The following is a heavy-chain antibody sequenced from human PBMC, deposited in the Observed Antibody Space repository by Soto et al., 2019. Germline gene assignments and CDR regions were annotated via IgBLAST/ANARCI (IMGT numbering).Heavy chain of an antibody. CDR2: IVPMFGTS. CDR1: GGTSTRYA. Sequence: QERLVQSGAEVRKPGSSVKVSCKVTGGTSTRYAIDWVRQAPGQGLEWMGGIVPMFGTSKYAQKFQGRVTITADTSTNIAYMELRSLRSEDTAVYYCNRGSEYDFWSGYLWGQGTLVSVSA. V-gene: IGHV1-69*06. D-gene: IGHD3-3*01. J-gene: IGHJ4*02. CDR3: NRGSEYDFWSGYL.